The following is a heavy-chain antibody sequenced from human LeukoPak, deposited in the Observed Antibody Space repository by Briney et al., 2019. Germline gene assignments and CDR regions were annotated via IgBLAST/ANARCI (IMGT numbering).Heavy chain of an antibody. J-gene: IGHJ4*02. Sequence: GGSLRLSCAASGFTFSSYAMSWVRQAPGKGLEWVSAISGSGGSTYYADSVKGRFTISRDNSKNTLYLQMNSLRAEDTAVYLCAKDTSMVQNFFDYWGQGTLVTVSS. V-gene: IGHV3-23*01. CDR2: ISGSGGST. CDR3: AKDTSMVQNFFDY. CDR1: GFTFSSYA. D-gene: IGHD5-18*01.